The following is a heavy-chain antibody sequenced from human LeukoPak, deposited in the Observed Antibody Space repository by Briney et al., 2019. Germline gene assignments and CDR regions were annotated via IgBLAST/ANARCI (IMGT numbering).Heavy chain of an antibody. CDR2: IYPVDSRA. J-gene: IGHJ4*02. D-gene: IGHD3-10*01. V-gene: IGHV5-51*01. Sequence: GESLKISCRVSGYRFTTYWIAWVRQMPGRGLELMGIIYPVDSRATYNPSFQGQVTLSVDKSIDTAYLQWSSLKASDTATYYCARAGVAVEGRLYYDYWGQGTLVTVSS. CDR1: GYRFTTYW. CDR3: ARAGVAVEGRLYYDY.